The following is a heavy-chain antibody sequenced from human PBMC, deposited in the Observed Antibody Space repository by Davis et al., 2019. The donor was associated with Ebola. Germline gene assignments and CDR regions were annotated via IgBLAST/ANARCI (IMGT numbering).Heavy chain of an antibody. CDR1: GFTFSSYA. D-gene: IGHD4-23*01. CDR2: ISYDGSNK. J-gene: IGHJ6*02. V-gene: IGHV3-30-3*01. Sequence: GESLKISCAASGFTFSSYAMSWVRQAPGKGLEWVAVISYDGSNKYYADSVKGRFTISRDNSKNTLYLQMNSLRAEDTAVYYCARAPTVTTVGGTYYYYGMDVWGQGTTVTVSS. CDR3: ARAPTVTTVGGTYYYYGMDV.